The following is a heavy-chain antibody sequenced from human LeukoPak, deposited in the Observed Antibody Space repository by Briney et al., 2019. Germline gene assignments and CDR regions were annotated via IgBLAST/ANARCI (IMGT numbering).Heavy chain of an antibody. Sequence: GESLKISCKGSGYNFNDYWMGWVRQMPGKGLEWMGLIYPGEFDIRYSPSFQGQVTISADKSLNTAYLQWKSLKASDTAMYYCARHAFHNDNSDYYFAHWGQGTLVTVSS. J-gene: IGHJ4*02. CDR3: ARHAFHNDNSDYYFAH. V-gene: IGHV5-51*01. D-gene: IGHD3-22*01. CDR2: IYPGEFDI. CDR1: GYNFNDYW.